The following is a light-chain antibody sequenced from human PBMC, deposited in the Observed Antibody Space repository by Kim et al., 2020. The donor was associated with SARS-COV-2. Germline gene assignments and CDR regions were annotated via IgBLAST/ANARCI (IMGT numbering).Light chain of an antibody. CDR3: GAWDTSLSVVV. V-gene: IGLV1-51*01. J-gene: IGLJ2*01. CDR2: DDN. Sequence: GRTVTISCSGSSSNIGHNYVSWYRHLPGTAPRLLIYDDNKRPSRIPDRFSGSKSGTSATLGITALQTGDGADYYCGAWDTSLSVVVFGGGTKVTVL. CDR1: SSNIGHNY.